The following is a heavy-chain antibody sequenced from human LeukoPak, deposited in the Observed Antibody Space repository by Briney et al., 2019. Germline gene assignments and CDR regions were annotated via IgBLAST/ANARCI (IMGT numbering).Heavy chain of an antibody. CDR1: GFTLSSYW. CDR2: INEDGSFT. V-gene: IGHV3-74*01. CDR3: ASSYGMDV. Sequence: GGSLRLSCAVSGFTLSSYWMHWVRQAPGKGLVWVSRINEDGSFTSYADSVKGRFTISRDNAKNTLYLQMNSLRAEDTAVYYCASSYGMDVWGQGTTVTVSS. J-gene: IGHJ6*02.